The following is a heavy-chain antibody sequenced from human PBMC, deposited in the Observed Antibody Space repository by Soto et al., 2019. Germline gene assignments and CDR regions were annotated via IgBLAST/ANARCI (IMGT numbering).Heavy chain of an antibody. CDR2: ISSSGSTI. Sequence: GALSLSSADAGFTFSSYEMDWVRQAPGKGLEWVSYISSSGSTIYYADSVKGRFTISRDNAKNSLYLKMNGLRAEDTAVYYCARVVATFWYFDPWGRGTLVPVSS. CDR1: GFTFSSYE. CDR3: ARVVATFWYFDP. J-gene: IGHJ2*01. V-gene: IGHV3-48*03.